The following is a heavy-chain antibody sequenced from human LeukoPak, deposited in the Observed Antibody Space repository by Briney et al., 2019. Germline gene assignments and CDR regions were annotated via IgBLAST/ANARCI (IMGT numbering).Heavy chain of an antibody. CDR2: INSDGSST. CDR1: GFTFSSYW. CDR3: ARDHSPYGSGSRTYYYYGMDV. D-gene: IGHD3-10*01. V-gene: IGHV3-74*01. Sequence: PGGSLRLSCAASGFTFSSYWMHWVRQAPGKGLVWVSRINSDGSSTSYADSVKGRFTISRDNAKNTLYLQMNSLRAEDTAAYYCARDHSPYGSGSRTYYYYGMDVWGQGTTVTVSS. J-gene: IGHJ6*02.